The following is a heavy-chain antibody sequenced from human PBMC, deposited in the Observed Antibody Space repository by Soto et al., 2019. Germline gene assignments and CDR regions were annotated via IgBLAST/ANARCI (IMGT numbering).Heavy chain of an antibody. CDR1: GFSFSNYD. J-gene: IGHJ5*02. V-gene: IGHV3-13*04. CDR2: IGTAGDT. CDR3: ARGALGFDP. D-gene: IGHD6-6*01. Sequence: EVQLVESGGGLVQPGGSLRLSCAASGFSFSNYDIHWVRQATGKGLEWVSGIGTAGDTYYAGSVKGRFTISRGNAKNSLYLQMNSLRAGDTAVYYCARGALGFDPWGQGTLVAVSS.